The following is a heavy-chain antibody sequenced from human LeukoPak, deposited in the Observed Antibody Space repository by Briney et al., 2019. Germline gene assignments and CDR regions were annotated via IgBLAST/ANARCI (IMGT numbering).Heavy chain of an antibody. CDR1: RGSINNYF. CDR3: ASFSSSWYRSWFDP. Sequence: SETLSLTCTVSRGSINNYFWSWIRQPPGKGLEWIGFIYYSGSTNYNPSLKSRVTMSVDMSKNQFSLKLSSVTAADTAVYYCASFSSSWYRSWFDPWGQGTLVTVSS. CDR2: IYYSGST. V-gene: IGHV4-59*12. D-gene: IGHD6-13*01. J-gene: IGHJ5*02.